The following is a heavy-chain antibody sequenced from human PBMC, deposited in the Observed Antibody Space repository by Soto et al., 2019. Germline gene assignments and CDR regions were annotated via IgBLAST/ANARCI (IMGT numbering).Heavy chain of an antibody. CDR1: GFTFSSYA. CDR3: AGIAGPSGSYYDAFDI. D-gene: IGHD3-10*01. Sequence: GGSLRLSCAASGFTFSSYAMHWVRQAPGKGLEWVAVISYDGSNKYYADSVKGRFTISRDNSKNTLYLQMNSLRAEDTAVYYCAGIAGPSGSYYDAFDIWGQGTMVTVS. V-gene: IGHV3-30-3*01. J-gene: IGHJ3*02. CDR2: ISYDGSNK.